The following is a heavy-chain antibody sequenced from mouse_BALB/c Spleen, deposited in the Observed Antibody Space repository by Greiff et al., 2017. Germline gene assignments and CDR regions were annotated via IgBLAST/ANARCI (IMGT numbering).Heavy chain of an antibody. CDR1: GFNIKDTY. V-gene: IGHV14-3*02. D-gene: IGHD1-1*01. Sequence: VQLKESGAELVKPGASVKLSCTASGFNIKDTYMHWVKQRPEQGLEWIGRIDPANGNTKYDPKFQGKATITADTSSNTAYLQLSSLTSEDTAVYYCARLGGSSSFDYWGQGTTLTVSS. CDR3: ARLGGSSSFDY. CDR2: IDPANGNT. J-gene: IGHJ2*01.